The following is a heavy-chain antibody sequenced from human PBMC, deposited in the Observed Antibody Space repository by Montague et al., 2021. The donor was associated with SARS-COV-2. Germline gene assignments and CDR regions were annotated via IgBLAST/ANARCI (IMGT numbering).Heavy chain of an antibody. CDR3: ARGFDY. Sequence: SETLSLTCTVSGGSISTSPYFWGWIRQPPGKGLEWIGYIYYSGSTNYNPSLKSRVTISVDTSKNQFSLKLSSVTAADTAVYYCARGFDYRGQGTLVTVSS. V-gene: IGHV4-61*05. CDR1: GGSISTSPYF. J-gene: IGHJ4*02. CDR2: IYYSGST.